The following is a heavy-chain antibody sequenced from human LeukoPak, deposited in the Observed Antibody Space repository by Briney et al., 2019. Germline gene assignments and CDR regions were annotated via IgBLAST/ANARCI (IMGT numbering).Heavy chain of an antibody. CDR3: ARGDDSGYYDYFDY. J-gene: IGHJ4*02. D-gene: IGHD3-22*01. CDR2: IYTGGNT. Sequence: GGSLRLSCAASGFTFSSYGMHWVRQAPGKGLEWVSTIYTGGNTYYAASVKGRFTISRDFSKNTVFLHMNSLRAEDTAMYYCARGDDSGYYDYFDYWGQGALVTVSS. V-gene: IGHV3-53*01. CDR1: GFTFSSYG.